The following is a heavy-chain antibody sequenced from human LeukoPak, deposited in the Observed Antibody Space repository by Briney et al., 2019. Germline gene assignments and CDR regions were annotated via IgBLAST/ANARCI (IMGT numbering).Heavy chain of an antibody. CDR3: ARVRGRGYSYGLDY. CDR2: IYYSGST. V-gene: IGHV4-59*01. D-gene: IGHD5-18*01. Sequence: SETLSLTCTVSGGSISSYYWSWIRQPPGKGLEWIGYIYYSGSTNYTPSLKSRVTISVDTSKNQFSLKLSSVTAADTAVYYCARVRGRGYSYGLDYWGQGTLVTVSS. CDR1: GGSISSYY. J-gene: IGHJ4*02.